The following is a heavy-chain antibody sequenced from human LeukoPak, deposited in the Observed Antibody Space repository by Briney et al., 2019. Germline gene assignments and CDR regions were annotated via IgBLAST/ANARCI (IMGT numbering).Heavy chain of an antibody. CDR3: ARGWIMITFGGVYRPDAFDI. J-gene: IGHJ3*02. CDR2: INHSGST. Sequence: SETLSLTCAVYGGSFSGYYWSWIRQPPGKGLEWIGEINHSGSTNYNPSLKSRVTISVDTSKNQFSLKLSSVTAADTAVYYCARGWIMITFGGVYRPDAFDIWGQGTMVTVSS. D-gene: IGHD3-16*01. CDR1: GGSFSGYY. V-gene: IGHV4-34*01.